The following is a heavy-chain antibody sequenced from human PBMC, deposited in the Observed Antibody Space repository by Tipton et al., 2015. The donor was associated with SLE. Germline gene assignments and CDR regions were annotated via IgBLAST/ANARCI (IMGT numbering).Heavy chain of an antibody. V-gene: IGHV4-39*07. J-gene: IGHJ2*01. Sequence: TLSLTCTVSGGSISSSSYYWGWIRQPPGKGLEWIGEIYHSGSTNYNPSLKSRVTISVDTSKNQFSLKLSSVTAADTAVYYCARGYWYFDLWGRGTLVTVSS. CDR2: IYHSGST. CDR3: ARGYWYFDL. CDR1: GGSISSSSYY.